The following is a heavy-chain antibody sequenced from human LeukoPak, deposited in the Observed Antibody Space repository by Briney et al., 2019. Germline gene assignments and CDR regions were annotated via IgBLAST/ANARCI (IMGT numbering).Heavy chain of an antibody. CDR1: GFTFSSYS. V-gene: IGHV3-21*01. CDR2: ISSSSSYI. CDR3: ARDAAMITFGGVIGFDY. Sequence: PGGSLRLSCAASGFTFSSYSMNWVRQAPGKGLEWVSSISSSSSYIYYADSVKGRFTISRDNAKNSLYLQMNSLRAEDTAVYYCARDAAMITFGGVIGFDYWGQGTLVTVSS. D-gene: IGHD3-16*01. J-gene: IGHJ4*02.